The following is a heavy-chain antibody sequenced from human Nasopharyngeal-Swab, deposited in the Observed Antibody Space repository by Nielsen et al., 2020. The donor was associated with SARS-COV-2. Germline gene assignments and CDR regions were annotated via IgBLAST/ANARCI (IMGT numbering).Heavy chain of an antibody. Sequence: GGSLRLSCAASGFTFSSYEMNWVRQAPGKGLEWVSYISSSGSTIYYADSVKGRFTISRDNAKNSLYLQMNSLRAEDTAVYYCARDGDLIYGMDVWGQGTTVTVSS. CDR1: GFTFSSYE. CDR2: ISSSGSTI. J-gene: IGHJ6*02. D-gene: IGHD3-3*01. V-gene: IGHV3-48*03. CDR3: ARDGDLIYGMDV.